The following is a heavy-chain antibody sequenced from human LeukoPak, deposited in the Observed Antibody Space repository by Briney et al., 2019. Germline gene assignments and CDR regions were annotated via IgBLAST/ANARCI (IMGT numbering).Heavy chain of an antibody. CDR2: ISSRSSTI. CDR1: GFTFSSYA. CDR3: ARDPGVGTTPGFDY. J-gene: IGHJ4*02. Sequence: GGSLRLSCAASGFTFSSYAMSWVRQAPGKGLEWVSYISSRSSTIYYADSVKGRFTISRDNAKNSLYLQMNSLRAEDTAVYYCARDPGVGTTPGFDYWGQGTLVTVSS. D-gene: IGHD1-26*01. V-gene: IGHV3-48*01.